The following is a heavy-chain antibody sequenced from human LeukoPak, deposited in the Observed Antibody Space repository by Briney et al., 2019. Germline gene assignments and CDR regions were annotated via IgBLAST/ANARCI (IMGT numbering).Heavy chain of an antibody. V-gene: IGHV4-30-4*01. CDR3: ARDGYYDSSGPRWFDP. CDR2: IYYSGST. Sequence: PSETLSLTCTVSGGSISSGDYYWSWIRQPPGKGLEWIGYIYYSGSTYYNPSLKSRVTISVDTSKNQFSLKLSSVTAADTAVYYCARDGYYDSSGPRWFDPWGQGTLVTVSS. J-gene: IGHJ5*02. D-gene: IGHD3-22*01. CDR1: GGSISSGDYY.